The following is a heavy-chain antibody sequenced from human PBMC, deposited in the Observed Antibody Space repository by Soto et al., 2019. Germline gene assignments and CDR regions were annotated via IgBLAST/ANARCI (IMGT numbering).Heavy chain of an antibody. CDR1: GFTFDDYA. V-gene: IGHV3-9*01. CDR2: ISWNSGSI. J-gene: IGHJ5*02. D-gene: IGHD6-6*01. Sequence: EVQLVESGGGLVQPGRSLRLSCAASGFTFDDYAMHWVRQAPGKGLEWVSGISWNSGSIGYADSVKGRFTISGDNAKNSLYLQMNSLRAEDTALYYCAKSAMAARPAWFDPWGQGTLVTVSS. CDR3: AKSAMAARPAWFDP.